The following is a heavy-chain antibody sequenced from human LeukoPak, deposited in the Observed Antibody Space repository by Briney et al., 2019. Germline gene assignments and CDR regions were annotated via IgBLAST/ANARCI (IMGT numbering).Heavy chain of an antibody. CDR2: ISGSGGNT. CDR3: ARGRVSSSTWYSTYYYYFYMDV. D-gene: IGHD1-1*01. J-gene: IGHJ6*03. Sequence: GGSLRLSCAASGFTFSRNGMTWVRQAPGKGLEWVSAISGSGGNTYYADSVKGRFTISRDNSKNTLYLQMNSLRAEDTAVYYCARGRVSSSTWYSTYYYYFYMDVWGKGTTVTVSS. V-gene: IGHV3-23*01. CDR1: GFTFSRNG.